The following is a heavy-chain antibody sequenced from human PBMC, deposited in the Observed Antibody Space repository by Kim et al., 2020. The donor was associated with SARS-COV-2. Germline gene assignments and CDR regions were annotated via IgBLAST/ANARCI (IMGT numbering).Heavy chain of an antibody. Sequence: ASVKVSCKASGYTFTGYYMHWVRQAPGQGLEWMGRINPNSGGTNYAQKFQGRVTMTRDTSISTAYMELSRLRSDDTAVYYCARVHLVVVTRMGFDYWGQGTLVTLSS. V-gene: IGHV1-2*06. CDR3: ARVHLVVVTRMGFDY. D-gene: IGHD3-22*01. CDR2: INPNSGGT. J-gene: IGHJ4*02. CDR1: GYTFTGYY.